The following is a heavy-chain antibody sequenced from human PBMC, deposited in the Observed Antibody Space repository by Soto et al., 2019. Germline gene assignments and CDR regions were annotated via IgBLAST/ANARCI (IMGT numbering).Heavy chain of an antibody. D-gene: IGHD1-20*01. Sequence: QLQLQESGPGLVKPSETLSLTCAVSGGSISGSYYYLGWLRQSPGRVPEWIGSVFYTGFTSYNPSLESRVSVSVDTSKNQFSLKVSAVTAADTAVYYCASSQKGYNWNYFDHWGQGALVTVAS. CDR1: GGSISGSYYY. CDR2: VFYTGFT. J-gene: IGHJ4*02. V-gene: IGHV4-39*01. CDR3: ASSQKGYNWNYFDH.